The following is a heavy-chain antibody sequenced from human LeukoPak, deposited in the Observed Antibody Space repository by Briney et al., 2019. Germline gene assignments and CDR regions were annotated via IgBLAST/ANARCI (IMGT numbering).Heavy chain of an antibody. Sequence: PGRSLRLSCAASGFTFNNYGMHWVRQAPGKGLEWVAVIWYDGSHKYYADSVKGRFTISRDNSKNTLYLQMNTLRPEDTAVYYCVRHNAARAFDIWGQGTVVIVSS. CDR2: IWYDGSHK. CDR1: GFTFNNYG. D-gene: IGHD1-1*01. V-gene: IGHV3-33*01. CDR3: VRHNAARAFDI. J-gene: IGHJ3*02.